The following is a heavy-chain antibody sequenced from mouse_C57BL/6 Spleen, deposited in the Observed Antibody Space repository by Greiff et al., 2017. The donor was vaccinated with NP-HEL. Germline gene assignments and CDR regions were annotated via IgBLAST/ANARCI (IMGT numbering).Heavy chain of an antibody. Sequence: QVQLQQSGAELMKPGASVKLSCKATGYTFTGYWIEWVKQRPGHGLEWIGEILPGGGGTNYNEKFKGKATFTADTSSNTAYMQLSSLTTEDSAIYCCARFRDYYAMDYWGQGTSVTVSS. J-gene: IGHJ4*01. CDR1: GYTFTGYW. V-gene: IGHV1-9*01. D-gene: IGHD3-1*01. CDR3: ARFRDYYAMDY. CDR2: ILPGGGGT.